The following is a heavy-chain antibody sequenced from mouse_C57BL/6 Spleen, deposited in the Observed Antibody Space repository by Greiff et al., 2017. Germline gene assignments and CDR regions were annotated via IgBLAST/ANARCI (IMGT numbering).Heavy chain of an antibody. CDR3: ARPDYYYGRSHPYSIDY. V-gene: IGHV5-17*01. CDR2: ISSGSSTV. D-gene: IGHD1-1*01. Sequence: DVKLVESGGGLVKPGGSLKLSCAASGFTFSDYGMHWVRQAPEKGLEWVAYISSGSSTVYYADTVKGRFTISSDNAKNTLFLQMTILRSKDTAMYYCARPDYYYGRSHPYSIDYWGQGTSGTVSS. CDR1: GFTFSDYG. J-gene: IGHJ4*01.